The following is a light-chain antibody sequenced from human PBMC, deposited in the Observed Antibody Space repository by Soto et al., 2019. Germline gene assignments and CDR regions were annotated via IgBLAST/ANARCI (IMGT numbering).Light chain of an antibody. CDR2: AAS. Sequence: DIQMTQSPSSLSASVGDRVTITCRASRSISSYLNWYQQKPGKAPKLLIYAASSLQSGVPSRFSGSGSGTDFTLTISSLQPEDFATYYCQQSYSTPYTFGLG. CDR3: QQSYSTPYT. CDR1: RSISSY. J-gene: IGKJ2*01. V-gene: IGKV1-39*01.